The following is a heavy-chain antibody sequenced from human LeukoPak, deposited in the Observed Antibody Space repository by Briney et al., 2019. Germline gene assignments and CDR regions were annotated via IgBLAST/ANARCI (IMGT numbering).Heavy chain of an antibody. CDR1: GGSISSGGYS. V-gene: IGHV4-30-2*01. J-gene: IGHJ5*02. CDR2: IYHSGST. Sequence: PSETLSLTCAVSGGSISSGGYSWSWIRQPPGKGLEWIGYIYHSGSTYYNPSLKSRVTISVDTSKNQFSLKLSSVTAADTAVYYCARDGGTIVVVVAATGGSWFDPWGQGTLVTVSS. CDR3: ARDGGTIVVVVAATGGSWFDP. D-gene: IGHD2-15*01.